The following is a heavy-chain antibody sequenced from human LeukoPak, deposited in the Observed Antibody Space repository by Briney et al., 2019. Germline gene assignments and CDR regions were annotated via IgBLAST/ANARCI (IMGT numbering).Heavy chain of an antibody. CDR3: ARDRGLPPNYHGMDV. CDR2: ISSSSSYI. CDR1: GFTFSSYS. V-gene: IGHV3-21*01. J-gene: IGHJ6*02. D-gene: IGHD2-21*02. Sequence: GGSLRLSCAASGFTFSSYSMNWVRQAPGKGLEWVSSISSSSSYIYYADSVKGRFTISRDNAKNSLYLQMNSLRAEDTAVYYCARDRGLPPNYHGMDVWGQGTTVTVSS.